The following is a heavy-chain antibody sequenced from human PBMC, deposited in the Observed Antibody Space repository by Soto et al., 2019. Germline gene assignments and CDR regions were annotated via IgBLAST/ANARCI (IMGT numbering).Heavy chain of an antibody. J-gene: IGHJ4*02. CDR3: ARETYGDYVGYFDP. CDR1: GDTISTGGYT. CDR2: TYHSGNP. D-gene: IGHD4-17*01. Sequence: QLQLQESGSRLVKSSETLSLTCDVSGDTISTGGYTWAWIRQPPGEALEWIGHTYHSGNPYYNPSLKSRVIISVDRYKNQFSLKVRSVTAADTAVYCARETYGDYVGYFDPWGQGILVTVSS. V-gene: IGHV4-30-2*01.